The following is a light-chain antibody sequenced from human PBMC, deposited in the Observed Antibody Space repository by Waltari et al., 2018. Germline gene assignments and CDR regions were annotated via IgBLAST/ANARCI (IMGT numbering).Light chain of an antibody. J-gene: IGLJ2*01. CDR3: QVWDTSSDRVV. V-gene: IGLV3-21*03. CDR1: NVGDKS. CDR2: DDR. Sequence: SYVLTQPPSASVAPGKTARITCEGDNVGDKSVPWYQQKPGQAPRLVVYDDRARPAGIPDRFSASNSGSTATLTISRVENGDEADYYCQVWDTSSDRVVFGGETKLTVL.